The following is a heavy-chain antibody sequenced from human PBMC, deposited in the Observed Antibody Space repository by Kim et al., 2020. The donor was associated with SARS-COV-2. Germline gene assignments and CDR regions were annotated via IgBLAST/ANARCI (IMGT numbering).Heavy chain of an antibody. D-gene: IGHD3-9*01. CDR1: GYTFTSYA. CDR2: INTNTGNP. J-gene: IGHJ4*02. CDR3: ARGPHVLRYFDWSPFDY. Sequence: ASVKVSCKASGYTFTSYAMNWVRQAPGQGLEWMGWINTNTGNPTYAQGFTGRFVFSLDTSVSTAYLQISSLKAEDTAVYYCARGPHVLRYFDWSPFDYWGQGTLVTVSS. V-gene: IGHV7-4-1*02.